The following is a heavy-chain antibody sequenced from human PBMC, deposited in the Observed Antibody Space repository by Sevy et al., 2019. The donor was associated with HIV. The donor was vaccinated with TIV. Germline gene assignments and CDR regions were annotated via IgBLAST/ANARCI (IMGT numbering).Heavy chain of an antibody. CDR2: ISSSSNYI. D-gene: IGHD2-15*01. CDR3: VRDGGCSSSSCLLYFDY. J-gene: IGHJ4*02. CDR1: GFTFSKYP. Sequence: GGSLRLSCVVSGFTFSKYPMNWVRHAPGKGLEWVSSISSSSNYIYYGDSVKGRFTSSRDNAKNSLYLQMNSLRADDTAVYYCVRDGGCSSSSCLLYFDYWGQGILVTVSS. V-gene: IGHV3-21*01.